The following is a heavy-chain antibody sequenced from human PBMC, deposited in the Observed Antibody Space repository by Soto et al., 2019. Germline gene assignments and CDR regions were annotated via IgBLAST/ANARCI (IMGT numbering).Heavy chain of an antibody. Sequence: PSETLSLTCTVSGGSISSSSYYWSWIRQHPGKGLEWIGHMYYSGSTYYNPSFESRASISVDTSKNQFSLKLSSVTAADTAIYYCARESHYGSGSHYKYFYYYGMDVWGQGTSVTVSS. V-gene: IGHV4-31*03. J-gene: IGHJ6*02. CDR2: MYYSGST. CDR3: ARESHYGSGSHYKYFYYYGMDV. CDR1: GGSISSSSYY. D-gene: IGHD3-10*01.